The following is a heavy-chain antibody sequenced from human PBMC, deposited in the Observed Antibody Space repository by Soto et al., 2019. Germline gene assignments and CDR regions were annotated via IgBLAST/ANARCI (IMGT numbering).Heavy chain of an antibody. Sequence: QVLLQESGPGLVKPSETLSLTCTVSGASISNDYWSWIRQPPGKRLEYIGFIYTGGSPNYNPALESRLTISPDTSQNQFALNLKSVTAADTAVYYCATGEWFVRGYGMDVWGRGTTVTVS. D-gene: IGHD3-3*01. J-gene: IGHJ6*02. CDR1: GASISNDY. CDR3: ATGEWFVRGYGMDV. CDR2: IYTGGSP. V-gene: IGHV4-59*01.